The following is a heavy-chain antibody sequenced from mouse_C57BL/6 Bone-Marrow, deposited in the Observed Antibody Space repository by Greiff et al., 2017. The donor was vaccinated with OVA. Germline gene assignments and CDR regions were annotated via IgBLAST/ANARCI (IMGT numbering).Heavy chain of an antibody. J-gene: IGHJ4*01. CDR1: GFSLPSYG. V-gene: IGHV2-2*01. D-gene: IGHD1-1*01. Sequence: VKLQESGPGLVQPSQSLSITCTVSGFSLPSYGVHWVRQSPGKGLEWLGVIWSGGSTDYNAAFISRLSISKDNSKSQVFFKMNSLQADDTAIYYCARDYYGNYYYAMDYWGQGTSVTVSS. CDR3: ARDYYGNYYYAMDY. CDR2: IWSGGST.